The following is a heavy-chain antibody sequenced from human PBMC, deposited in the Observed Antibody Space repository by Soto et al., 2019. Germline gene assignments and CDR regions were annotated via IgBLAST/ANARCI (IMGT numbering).Heavy chain of an antibody. CDR3: ARSIRGPRRFNGMDV. CDR2: IERDDDDK. Sequence: SGPTLVNPTETLTLTCTFSGFSLTSPGMCVSWIRQSPGKALEWLALIERDDDDKYYSTSLKTRLTISKDARKNQVVLTMANMEPADTATYYCARSIRGPRRFNGMDVWGQGTTVTVSS. V-gene: IGHV2-70*13. CDR1: GFSLTSPGMC. J-gene: IGHJ6*02. D-gene: IGHD1-20*01.